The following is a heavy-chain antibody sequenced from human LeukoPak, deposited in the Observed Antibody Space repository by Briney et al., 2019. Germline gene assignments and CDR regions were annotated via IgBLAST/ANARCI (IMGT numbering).Heavy chain of an antibody. CDR1: GGSFSGYY. V-gene: IGHV4-34*01. CDR3: ARGTMVVTRRAFDI. Sequence: SETLSLTCAVYGGSFSGYYWSWIRQPPRKGLEWIGEINHSGSTNYNPSLKSRVTISVDTSKNQFSLKLSSVTAADTAVYYCARGTMVVTRRAFDIWGQGTMVTVSS. CDR2: INHSGST. J-gene: IGHJ3*02. D-gene: IGHD4-23*01.